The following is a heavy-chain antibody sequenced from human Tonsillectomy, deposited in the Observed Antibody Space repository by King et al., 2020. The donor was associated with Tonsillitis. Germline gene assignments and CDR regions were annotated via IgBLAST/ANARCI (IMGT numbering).Heavy chain of an antibody. Sequence: VQLQESGPGLVKPSQTLSLTFAVPGGSISSGGYSWGWIRQPPGKGLGWIGYIYYSGSTYYNPSLKSRVTISVDTSKNQFSLKLSSVTAADPAVYYCARAHLYYDILTGYSKVPWYFDLWGRGTLVTVSS. CDR2: IYYSGST. V-gene: IGHV4-30-4*07. D-gene: IGHD3-9*01. J-gene: IGHJ2*01. CDR1: GGSISSGGYS. CDR3: ARAHLYYDILTGYSKVPWYFDL.